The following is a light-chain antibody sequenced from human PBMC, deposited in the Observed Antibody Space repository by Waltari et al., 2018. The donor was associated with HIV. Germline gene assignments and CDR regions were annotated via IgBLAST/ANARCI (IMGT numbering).Light chain of an antibody. CDR2: GNT. CDR3: QSYDSSLSAWV. CDR1: SSNIGADYH. Sequence: QSVLTQPPSLSGAPGQTVTISCTGTSSNIGADYHVHWYQQLPGTAPKLLIYGNTIRPSGVPDRCSGSKSGTSASLAITGLQADDEADYYCQSYDSSLSAWVFGGGTKLTVL. J-gene: IGLJ3*02. V-gene: IGLV1-40*01.